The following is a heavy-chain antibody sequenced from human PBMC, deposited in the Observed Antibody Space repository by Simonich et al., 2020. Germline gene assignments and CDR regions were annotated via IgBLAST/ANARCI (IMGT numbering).Heavy chain of an antibody. CDR2: IYYSGST. CDR1: GFTFSSYG. V-gene: IGHV4-59*01. J-gene: IGHJ4*02. CDR3: ARAFWDRTGYFDY. Sequence: QVQLVESGGGVVQPGRSLRLSCAASGFTFSSYGMHWVRQAPGKGLEWIGYIYYSGSTNYNPSLKSRVTISVDTSKNQFSLKLSSVTAADTAVYYCARAFWDRTGYFDYWGQGTLVTVSS. D-gene: IGHD1-1*01.